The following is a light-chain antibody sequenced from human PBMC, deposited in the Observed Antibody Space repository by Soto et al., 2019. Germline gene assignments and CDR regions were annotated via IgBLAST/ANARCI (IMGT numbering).Light chain of an antibody. CDR3: MQNLQSPYT. V-gene: IGKV2-28*01. CDR2: LGS. J-gene: IGKJ2*01. Sequence: EIVMSQPPLSLTVTPGEPASISCRSSQRLLHSNGYKYLDWYVQKPGQPPQLLIYLGSSRASGVPERFSGSGSATDFTLKISTVEAEDVGVYYCMQNLQSPYTFGQWTKVDIK. CDR1: QRLLHSNGYKY.